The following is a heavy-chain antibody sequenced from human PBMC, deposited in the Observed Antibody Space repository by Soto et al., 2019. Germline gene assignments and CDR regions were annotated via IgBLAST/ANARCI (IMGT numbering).Heavy chain of an antibody. V-gene: IGHV4-30-2*01. CDR1: GGSISSGGYS. CDR2: IYHSGST. D-gene: IGHD2-15*01. Sequence: QLQLQESGSGLVKPSQTLSLTCAVSGGSISSGGYSWSWIRQPPGKGLEWIGYIYHSGSTYYNPSLKSRVPLSLDRSKNQFSLKLSSVTVADTAVHYCAGGSVVPVQHWGQGTLGTVSS. CDR3: AGGSVVPVQH. J-gene: IGHJ1*01.